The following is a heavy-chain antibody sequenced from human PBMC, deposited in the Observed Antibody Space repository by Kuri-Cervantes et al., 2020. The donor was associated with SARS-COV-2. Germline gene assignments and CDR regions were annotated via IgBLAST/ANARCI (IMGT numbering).Heavy chain of an antibody. CDR1: GGTFSSYA. J-gene: IGHJ5*02. D-gene: IGHD2/OR15-2a*01. CDR2: TIPIFGTA. CDR3: ARDSRQLFYGRGGWFDP. V-gene: IGHV1-69*06. Sequence: SVKVSCKASGGTFSSYAISWVRQAPGQGLEWMGGTIPIFGTANYAQKFQGRVTITADKSTSTAYMELSSLRSEDTAVYYCARDSRQLFYGRGGWFDPWGQGTLVTVSS.